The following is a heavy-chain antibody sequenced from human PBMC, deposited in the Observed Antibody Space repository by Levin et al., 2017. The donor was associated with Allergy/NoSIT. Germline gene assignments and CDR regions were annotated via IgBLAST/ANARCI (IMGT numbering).Heavy chain of an antibody. CDR2: INPSGGST. D-gene: IGHD2-15*01. V-gene: IGHV1-46*04. CDR3: ARDWTDLQYCSGRSCYSRLPHV. Sequence: ASVKVSCKASGYTFTSYYIHWVRQAPGQGLEWMGIINPSGGSTTYAQLLQDRLSMTRDTSTSTVYMELSGLRSEDTAVYYCARDWTDLQYCSGRSCYSRLPHVWGQGTLVTVST. CDR1: GYTFTSYY. J-gene: IGHJ4*02.